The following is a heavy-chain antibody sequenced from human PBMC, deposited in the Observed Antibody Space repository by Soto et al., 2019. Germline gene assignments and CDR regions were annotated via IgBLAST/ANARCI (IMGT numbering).Heavy chain of an antibody. Sequence: PGESLKISCQCSGDSSSNYWITWVRQMPGKGLEWMGMIYPPDSDTKYSPSFQGHVTISADKSISTAYLQWSSLKASDTATYYCAAAIGVTESAYFHHWGQGTRVTVSS. V-gene: IGHV5-51*01. CDR2: IYPPDSDT. CDR1: GDSSSNYW. J-gene: IGHJ1*01. CDR3: AAAIGVTESAYFHH. D-gene: IGHD6-19*01.